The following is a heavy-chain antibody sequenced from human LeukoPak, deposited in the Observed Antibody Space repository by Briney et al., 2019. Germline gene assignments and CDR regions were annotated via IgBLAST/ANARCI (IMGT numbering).Heavy chain of an antibody. CDR1: GYTFSSYG. J-gene: IGHJ4*02. CDR3: ARDCTGGGCYSIY. D-gene: IGHD2-15*01. V-gene: IGHV1-18*01. CDR2: ISAYNGNT. Sequence: ASVKVSCKASGYTFSSYGISWVRQAPGQGLEWMGWISAYNGNTDYAQKFQGRVTMTTDTSTSIAYMELRNLRSDDTAVYYCARDCTGGGCYSIYWGQGTLATVSS.